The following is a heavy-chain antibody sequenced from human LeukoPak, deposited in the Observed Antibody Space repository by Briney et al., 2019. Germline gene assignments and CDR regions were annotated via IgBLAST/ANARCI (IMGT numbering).Heavy chain of an antibody. J-gene: IGHJ4*02. CDR3: ASPIAVAGPYYFDY. Sequence: PGGSLRLSCAASGFTFSSYWMSWVRQAPGKGLEWVANIKQDGSEKYYVDSVKGRFTISRDNAKNTLYLQINSLRAEDTAVYYCASPIAVAGPYYFDYWGQGTLVTVSS. D-gene: IGHD6-19*01. CDR1: GFTFSSYW. V-gene: IGHV3-7*01. CDR2: IKQDGSEK.